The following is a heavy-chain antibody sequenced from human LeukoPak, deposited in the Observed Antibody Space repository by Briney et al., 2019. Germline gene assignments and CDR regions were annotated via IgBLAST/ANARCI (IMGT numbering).Heavy chain of an antibody. Sequence: GESLRLSCVTSGFTFTTSWMNWVRQAPGKGLEWLANIKEDGSVKNYADSVKGRFTISRDNAKNSLYLEINCLRAEDTAVYYCARVPLGGLLLITYYFDYWGQGTLVTVSS. CDR1: GFTFTTSW. CDR3: ARVPLGGLLLITYYFDY. V-gene: IGHV3-7*01. D-gene: IGHD3-22*01. CDR2: IKEDGSVK. J-gene: IGHJ4*02.